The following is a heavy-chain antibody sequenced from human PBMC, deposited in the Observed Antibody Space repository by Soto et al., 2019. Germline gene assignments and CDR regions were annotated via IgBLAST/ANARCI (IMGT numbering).Heavy chain of an antibody. CDR3: AKDANTRREVRGFYYYYGMDV. D-gene: IGHD3-10*01. Sequence: GGSLRLSCAASGFTFSSYGMHWVRQAPGKGLEWVAVISYDGSNKYYADSVKGRFTISRDNSKNTLYLQMNSLRAEDTAVYYCAKDANTRREVRGFYYYYGMDVWGQGTTVTVSS. J-gene: IGHJ6*02. CDR1: GFTFSSYG. V-gene: IGHV3-30*18. CDR2: ISYDGSNK.